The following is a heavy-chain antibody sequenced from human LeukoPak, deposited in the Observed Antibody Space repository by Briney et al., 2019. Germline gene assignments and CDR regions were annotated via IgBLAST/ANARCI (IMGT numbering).Heavy chain of an antibody. CDR2: ISYDGSNK. Sequence: GRSLRLSCAASEFTFSSYGMHWVRQAPGKGLEWVAVISYDGSNKYYADTVKGRFTISRDNSKNTLYLQMNSLRAEDTAVYYCAKERDDILTDFDYWGQGTLVTVSS. V-gene: IGHV3-30*18. J-gene: IGHJ4*02. CDR1: EFTFSSYG. CDR3: AKERDDILTDFDY. D-gene: IGHD3-9*01.